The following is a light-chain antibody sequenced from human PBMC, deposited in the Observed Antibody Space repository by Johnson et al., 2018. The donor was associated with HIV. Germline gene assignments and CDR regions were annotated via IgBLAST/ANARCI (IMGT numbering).Light chain of an antibody. V-gene: IGLV1-51*01. CDR1: SSNIGNNY. J-gene: IGLJ1*01. CDR2: DNN. CDR3: ATLDSSLSAPYV. Sequence: QSVLTQPPSVSAAPGQKVTISCSGSSSNIGNNYVSWYQQLPGTAPKLLIYDNNKRPSGIPDRFSGSKSGTSATLGITGLQTGDEADYYCATLDSSLSAPYVFGTGTKVTVL.